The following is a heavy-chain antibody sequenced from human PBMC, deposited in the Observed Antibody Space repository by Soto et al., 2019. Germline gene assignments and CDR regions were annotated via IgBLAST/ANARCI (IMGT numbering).Heavy chain of an antibody. CDR1: GYTFTSYD. V-gene: IGHV1-8*01. D-gene: IGHD3-9*01. J-gene: IGHJ6*02. Sequence: ASVKVSCKASGYTFTSYDINWVRQATGQVLEWMGWMIPNSGNTGYAQKFQGRVTMTRNTSIGTAYMDLSSLRSEATAVYYCARALLSLSFDPDVWGQGTTFTVSS. CDR3: ARALLSLSFDPDV. CDR2: MIPNSGNT.